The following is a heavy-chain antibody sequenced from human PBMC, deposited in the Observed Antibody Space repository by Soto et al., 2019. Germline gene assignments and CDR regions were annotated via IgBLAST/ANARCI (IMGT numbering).Heavy chain of an antibody. J-gene: IGHJ5*02. CDR1: GFTFSSYA. CDR2: VSGSGGST. CDR3: VRPYNWNYCHPRNWFDP. Sequence: GGSLRLSCAASGFTFSSYAMNWVRQAPGKGLEWVSAVSGSGGSTYYADSVKGRFTISRDNSKNPLYLQMNSLRAEDTAVYYCVRPYNWNYCHPRNWFDPWGQGNLVTVSS. V-gene: IGHV3-23*01. D-gene: IGHD1-7*01.